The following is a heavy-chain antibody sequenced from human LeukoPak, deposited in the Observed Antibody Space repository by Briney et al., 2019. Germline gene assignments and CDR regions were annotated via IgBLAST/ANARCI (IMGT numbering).Heavy chain of an antibody. CDR1: GFTLSSYS. J-gene: IGHJ4*02. D-gene: IGHD1-7*01. V-gene: IGHV3-48*04. CDR2: ISSTSETI. CDR3: VRDPPEREELFDY. Sequence: GGSLRLSCAASGFTLSSYSMNWVRQTPGKGLEWLSYISSTSETIYYADSVKGRFTISRDNAKNTLYLQMNSLRADGTAVYYCVRDPPEREELFDYWGQGTLVTVSS.